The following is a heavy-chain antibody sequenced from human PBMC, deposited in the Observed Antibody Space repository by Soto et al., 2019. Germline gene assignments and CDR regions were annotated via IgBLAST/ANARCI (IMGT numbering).Heavy chain of an antibody. Sequence: SVKVSCKASGGTFSSYAISWVRQAPGQGLEWMGGIIPIFGTANYAQKFQGRVTITADKSTSTAYMELSSLRSEDTAVYYCARDPGIVGATIGWFEPRGQGTLVTVSS. CDR3: ARDPGIVGATIGWFEP. J-gene: IGHJ5*02. CDR1: GGTFSSYA. V-gene: IGHV1-69*06. CDR2: IIPIFGTA. D-gene: IGHD1-26*01.